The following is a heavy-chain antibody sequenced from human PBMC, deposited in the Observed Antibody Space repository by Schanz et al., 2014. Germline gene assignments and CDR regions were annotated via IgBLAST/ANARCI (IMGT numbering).Heavy chain of an antibody. D-gene: IGHD6-6*01. CDR1: GFTFNSYA. CDR3: VPMSIAAH. J-gene: IGHJ4*02. Sequence: VQLVESGGGLVQPGGSLRLSCVASGFTFNSYAMSWVRQAPGKGLEWVSSISSTSSYIFYADSVKGRFTISRDNAKNSLYLQMNSLRAEDTAVYYCVPMSIAAHWGQGTLVTVSS. V-gene: IGHV3-21*01. CDR2: ISSTSSYI.